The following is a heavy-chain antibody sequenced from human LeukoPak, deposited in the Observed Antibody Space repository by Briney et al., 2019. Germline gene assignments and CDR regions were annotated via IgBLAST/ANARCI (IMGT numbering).Heavy chain of an antibody. J-gene: IGHJ4*02. CDR1: GFTFSSYE. CDR3: ARDWVPRGKILGYCSGGSCYFDY. Sequence: PGGSLRLSCAASGFTFSSYEMNWVRQAPGKGLEWGSYIRSIGRTIYYADSVKGRFTISRDNAKNSLYLAMNSLKAEDTAVYYCARDWVPRGKILGYCSGGSCYFDYWGQGTLVTVSS. CDR2: IRSIGRTI. D-gene: IGHD2-15*01. V-gene: IGHV3-48*03.